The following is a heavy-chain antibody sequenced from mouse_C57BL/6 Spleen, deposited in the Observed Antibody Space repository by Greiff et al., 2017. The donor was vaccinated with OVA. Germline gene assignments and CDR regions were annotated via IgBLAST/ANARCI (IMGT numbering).Heavy chain of an antibody. CDR2: IYPGDGDT. J-gene: IGHJ4*01. CDR3: ARRYGPLHAMDY. V-gene: IGHV1-82*01. Sequence: QVQLQQSGPELVKPGASVKISCKASGYAFSSSWMNWVKQRPGKGLEWIGRIYPGDGDTNYNGKFKGKATLTADKSSSTAYMQLSSLTSEDSAVYFCARRYGPLHAMDYWGQGTSVTVSS. D-gene: IGHD1-1*01. CDR1: GYAFSSSW.